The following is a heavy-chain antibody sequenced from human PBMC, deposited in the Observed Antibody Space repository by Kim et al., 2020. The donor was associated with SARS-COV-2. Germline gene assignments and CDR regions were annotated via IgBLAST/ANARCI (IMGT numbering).Heavy chain of an antibody. D-gene: IGHD6-19*01. CDR3: ARGIAVADPFDP. J-gene: IGHJ5*02. V-gene: IGHV4-4*07. Sequence: YNPSRKDRVPIAEDTSKHQFSRKLGSVTAADTDVYYCARGIAVADPFDPWGQGTLVTVSS.